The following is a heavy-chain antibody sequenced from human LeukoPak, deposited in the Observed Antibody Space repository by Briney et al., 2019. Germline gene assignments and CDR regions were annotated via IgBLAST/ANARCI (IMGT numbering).Heavy chain of an antibody. V-gene: IGHV4-34*01. CDR2: INHSGST. J-gene: IGHJ4*02. CDR1: GGSFSGYY. CDR3: ARGPPSPNY. Sequence: SETLSLTCAVYGGSFSGYYWSWIRQPPGKGLGWIGEINHSGSTNYNPSLKSRVTISVDTSKNQFSLKLSSVTAADTAVYYCARGPPSPNYWGQGTLVTVSS.